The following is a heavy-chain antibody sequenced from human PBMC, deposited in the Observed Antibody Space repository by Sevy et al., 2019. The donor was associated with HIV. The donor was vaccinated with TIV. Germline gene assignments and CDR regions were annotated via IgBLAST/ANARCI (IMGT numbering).Heavy chain of an antibody. D-gene: IGHD3-16*01. CDR2: ISHDGSYR. Sequence: LRLSCAASGFTFSTYDMHWVRQAPGKGLEWVAIISHDGSYRYYADSVRGRFSMSRDNSNNIMYLQMNGLSIEDTALYYCAKNRPPGGSYFSRHGMDVWGRGTTVTVSS. CDR1: GFTFSTYD. CDR3: AKNRPPGGSYFSRHGMDV. V-gene: IGHV3-30*18. J-gene: IGHJ6*02.